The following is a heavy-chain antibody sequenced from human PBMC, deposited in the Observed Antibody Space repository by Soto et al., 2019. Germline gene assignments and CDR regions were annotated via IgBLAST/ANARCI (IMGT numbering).Heavy chain of an antibody. CDR1: GFTFSSYG. Sequence: QPGGSLRLSCAASGFTFSSYGMHWVRQAPGKGLEWVAVISYHGSDQYYADSVKGRYTISRDNSKNTVHLQMNSLRAEDTAVYYCAKEVRYYYDSRGVDAFDIWGQGTVVTVSS. CDR2: ISYHGSDQ. D-gene: IGHD3-22*01. J-gene: IGHJ3*02. CDR3: AKEVRYYYDSRGVDAFDI. V-gene: IGHV3-30*18.